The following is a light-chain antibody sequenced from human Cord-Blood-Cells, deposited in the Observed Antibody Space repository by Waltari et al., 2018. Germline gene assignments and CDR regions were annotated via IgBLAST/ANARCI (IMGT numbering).Light chain of an antibody. CDR3: QQYNSYSPVT. CDR2: KAS. J-gene: IGKJ2*01. V-gene: IGKV1-5*03. CDR1: QSISSW. Sequence: DIQMTQSPSTLSASVGDRVTITGRASQSISSWLAWYQQKPGKAPKLLIYKASSLESGVPSRCSGSGSGTEFTLTISSLQPDDFATYYCQQYNSYSPVTFGQGTKLEIK.